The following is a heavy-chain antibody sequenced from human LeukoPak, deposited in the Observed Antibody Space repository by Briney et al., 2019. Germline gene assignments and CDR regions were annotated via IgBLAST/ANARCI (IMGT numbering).Heavy chain of an antibody. Sequence: PSETLSLTCTVSGGSISSYYWSWIRQPPGKGLEWIGYIYYSGSTNYNPSLKSRVTISVDTSKNQFSLKLSSVTAADTAVYYCARDHSAVVTCNAFDIWGQGTMVTVSS. CDR3: ARDHSAVVTCNAFDI. D-gene: IGHD4-23*01. CDR2: IYYSGST. CDR1: GGSISSYY. V-gene: IGHV4-59*01. J-gene: IGHJ3*02.